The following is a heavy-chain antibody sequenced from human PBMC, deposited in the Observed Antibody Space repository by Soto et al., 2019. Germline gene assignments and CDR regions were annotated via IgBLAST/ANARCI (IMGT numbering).Heavy chain of an antibody. J-gene: IGHJ6*02. CDR2: IIPILGIA. CDR3: ARGIPLAYGDSYYYGMDV. D-gene: IGHD4-17*01. Sequence: ASVKVSCKASGGTFSSYAISWVRQAPGQGLEWMGGIIPILGIANYAQKFQGRVTITADKSTSTAHMELSSLRSEDTAVYYCARGIPLAYGDSYYYGMDVWGQGTTVTVSS. V-gene: IGHV1-69*10. CDR1: GGTFSSYA.